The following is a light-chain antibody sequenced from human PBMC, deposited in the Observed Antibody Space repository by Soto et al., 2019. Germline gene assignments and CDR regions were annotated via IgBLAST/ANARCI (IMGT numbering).Light chain of an antibody. CDR3: QQYGSSRFT. J-gene: IGKJ3*01. V-gene: IGKV3-20*01. CDR2: GAS. Sequence: EIVLTQSPGTLSLSPGERATLSCRASQSISSSYLAWYQQKPGQAPRLLVYGASSRATDTPDRFSGSGSGTDFTLTISRLEPEDFAVYYCQQYGSSRFTFCPGTKVDIK. CDR1: QSISSSY.